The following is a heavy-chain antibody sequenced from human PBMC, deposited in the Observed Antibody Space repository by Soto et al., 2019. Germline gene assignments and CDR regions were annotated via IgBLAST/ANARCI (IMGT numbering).Heavy chain of an antibody. J-gene: IGHJ4*02. D-gene: IGHD5-12*01. CDR2: IYYSGST. V-gene: IGHV4-59*08. CDR3: VRHAQWIIRAY. CDR1: GGSISSYY. Sequence: PSETLSLTCTVSGGSISSYYWSWIRQPPGKGLEWIGYIYYSGSTNYNPSLKSRLTLFVDTSKNQFSLKLSSVTAADTAVYYCVRHAQWIIRAYWGQGSLVTVSS.